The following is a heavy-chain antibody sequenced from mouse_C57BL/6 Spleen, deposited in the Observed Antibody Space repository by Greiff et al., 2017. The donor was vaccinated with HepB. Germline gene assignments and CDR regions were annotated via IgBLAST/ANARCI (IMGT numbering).Heavy chain of an antibody. Sequence: DVQLQESGPGLVKPSQSLSLTCSVTGYSITSGYYWNWIRQFPGNKLEWKVYISYDGSNNYNPSLKNRITITRDTSKNQFFLKLNSVTTEDTASYAGARLTTVVATDWYFDGWGTGTTVTVAS. CDR1: GYSITSGYY. CDR3: ARLTTVVATDWYFDG. CDR2: ISYDGSN. V-gene: IGHV3-6*01. J-gene: IGHJ1*03. D-gene: IGHD1-1*01.